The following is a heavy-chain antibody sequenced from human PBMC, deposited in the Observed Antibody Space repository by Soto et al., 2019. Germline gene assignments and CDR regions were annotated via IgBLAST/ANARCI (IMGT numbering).Heavy chain of an antibody. CDR2: IDGGDHK. Sequence: QITVKESGPALVKPTQTLTLTCTFSGLAFSTADRAVGWIRQAPGKALDWLALIDGGDHKRYSPSLKNRLTIASGTSKNQVVLTMTDMDPVDTATYSCAHRRKSGKTIFFEYWRQGTLVTVSA. V-gene: IGHV2-5*02. CDR1: GLAFSTADRA. CDR3: AHRRKSGKTIFFEY. D-gene: IGHD1-1*01. J-gene: IGHJ4*02.